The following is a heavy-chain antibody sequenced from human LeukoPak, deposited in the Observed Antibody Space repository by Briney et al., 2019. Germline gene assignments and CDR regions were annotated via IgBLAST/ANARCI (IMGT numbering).Heavy chain of an antibody. CDR2: IYSDGNT. J-gene: IGHJ4*02. Sequence: GGSLRLSCAASGFTVISNYMSWVRQAPGKGLEWVSIIYSDGNTHYADSVKGRFTISRDNSKNTLFLQMNSLRAEDAAVYYCARGASTSGWDYFDSWGQGTLVTASS. CDR3: ARGASTSGWDYFDS. V-gene: IGHV3-66*01. D-gene: IGHD6-19*01. CDR1: GFTVISNY.